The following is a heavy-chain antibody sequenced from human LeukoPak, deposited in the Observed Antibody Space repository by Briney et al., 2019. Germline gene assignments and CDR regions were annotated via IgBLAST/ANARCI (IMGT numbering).Heavy chain of an antibody. CDR1: GYTLISHG. V-gene: IGHV1-8*03. CDR2: MNPNSGNT. J-gene: IGHJ3*02. CDR3: ARRTLTIRTFDI. Sequence: ASVKVSCKASGYTLISHGITWVRQAPGQGPEWMGWMNPNSGNTGYAQKFQGRVTITRNTSISTAYMELSSLRSEDTAVYYCARRTLTIRTFDIWGQGTMVTVSS. D-gene: IGHD3-3*01.